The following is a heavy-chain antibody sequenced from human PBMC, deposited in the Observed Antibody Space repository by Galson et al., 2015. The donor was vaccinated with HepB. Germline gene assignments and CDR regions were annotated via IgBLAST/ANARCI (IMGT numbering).Heavy chain of an antibody. V-gene: IGHV3-53*01. J-gene: IGHJ4*02. Sequence: SLRLSCAASGFTVSSNYMSWVRQAPGKGLEWVSVIYSGGSTYYADSVKGRFTISRDNSKNTLYLQMNSLRAEDTAVYYCARVRYQLLSDYWGQGTLVTVSS. CDR2: IYSGGST. CDR1: GFTVSSNY. CDR3: ARVRYQLLSDY. D-gene: IGHD2-2*01.